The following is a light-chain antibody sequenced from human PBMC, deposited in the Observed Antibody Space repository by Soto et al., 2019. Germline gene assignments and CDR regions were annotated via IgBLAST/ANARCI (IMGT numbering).Light chain of an antibody. V-gene: IGKV1-33*01. CDR1: QDISTY. Sequence: DIQMTQSPSSLSASVGDRVTITCQAIQDISTYLNWYQQKPGKAPKLLIFDASNLETGVPSKFRGSGSGTDFTFTISGLQPEDFATYYGQQHDNLPPTFGQGTKLEIK. CDR3: QQHDNLPPT. J-gene: IGKJ2*01. CDR2: DAS.